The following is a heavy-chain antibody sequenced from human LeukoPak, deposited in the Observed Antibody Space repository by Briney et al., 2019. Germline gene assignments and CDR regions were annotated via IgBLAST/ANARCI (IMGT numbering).Heavy chain of an antibody. J-gene: IGHJ5*02. CDR3: ATDRYSSGWYSAGVLDP. V-gene: IGHV1-24*01. D-gene: IGHD6-19*01. CDR2: FDPEDGET. CDR1: GYTFTSYG. Sequence: ASVKVSCKASGYTFTSYGISWVRQAPGQGLEWMGGFDPEDGETIYAQKFQGRVTMTEDTSTDTAYMELSSLRSEDTAVYYCATDRYSSGWYSAGVLDPWGQGTLVTVSS.